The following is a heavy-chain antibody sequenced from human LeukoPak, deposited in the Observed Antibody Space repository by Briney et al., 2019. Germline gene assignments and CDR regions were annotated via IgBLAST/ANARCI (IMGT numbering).Heavy chain of an antibody. Sequence: GGSLRLSCAASGYTFSNYFMSWVRQAPGKGLEWVSAISGSGGSTYYADSVKGRFTISRDNAKNSLYLQMNSLRAEDTAVYYCARLRYSYGSDYWGQGTLVTVSS. CDR2: ISGSGGST. V-gene: IGHV3-21*01. J-gene: IGHJ4*02. CDR3: ARLRYSYGSDY. CDR1: GYTFSNYF. D-gene: IGHD5-18*01.